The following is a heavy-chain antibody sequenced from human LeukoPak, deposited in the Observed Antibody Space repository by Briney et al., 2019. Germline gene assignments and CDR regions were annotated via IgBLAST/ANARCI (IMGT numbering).Heavy chain of an antibody. CDR1: GYTFTSYD. J-gene: IGHJ6*03. CDR2: MNPNSGNT. V-gene: IGHV1-8*01. D-gene: IGHD1-7*01. CDR3: ARELRELLYYYYMDV. Sequence: ASVKVSCKASGYTFTSYDINWVRQATGQGLEWMGWMNPNSGNTGYAQKFQGRVTMTRNTSISTAYMELSSLRSEDTAAYYCARELRELLYYYYMDVWGKGTTVTVSS.